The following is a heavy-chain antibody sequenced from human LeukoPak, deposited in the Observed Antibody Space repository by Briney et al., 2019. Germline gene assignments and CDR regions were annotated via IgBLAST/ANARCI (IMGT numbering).Heavy chain of an antibody. V-gene: IGHV3-23*01. CDR1: GFTFSSDA. Sequence: GGSLRLSCAASGFTFSSDAMSWVRQAPRKGLEWVSAISGSGGSTYYADSVKGRFTISRDNSNNRLYLQMNSLRAEGTAVYCCAKDWDYWGQGTLVTVSS. CDR2: ISGSGGST. J-gene: IGHJ4*02. CDR3: AKDWDY.